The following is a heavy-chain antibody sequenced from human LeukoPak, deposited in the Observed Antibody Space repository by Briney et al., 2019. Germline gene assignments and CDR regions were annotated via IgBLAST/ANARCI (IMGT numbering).Heavy chain of an antibody. D-gene: IGHD1-1*01. CDR2: VTSDNRDT. J-gene: IGHJ4*02. V-gene: IGHV1-18*01. CDR1: GYNFSAYG. CDR3: ARGSHEYWNDY. Sequence: ASVKVSCRASGYNFSAYGMTWVRQAPGQGLEWMGWVTSDNRDTKYAPKFQGRVTMTTDMSSTTAYIELRSLRSDDTAVHYCARGSHEYWNDYWGQGTLVTVSS.